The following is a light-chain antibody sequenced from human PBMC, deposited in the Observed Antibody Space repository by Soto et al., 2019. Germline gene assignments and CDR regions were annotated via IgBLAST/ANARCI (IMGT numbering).Light chain of an antibody. CDR2: GAS. CDR1: QSFTSS. V-gene: IGKV3-15*01. Sequence: EMVLPQSSAALSLYPGESSTLSCMASQSFTSSYIAWYQQKPGQAPRLLIYGASTRATGIPARFSGSGSGTEFTLTISSLQSEDFAVYYCQHYKTWPLAFGGGTKVDIK. CDR3: QHYKTWPLA. J-gene: IGKJ4*01.